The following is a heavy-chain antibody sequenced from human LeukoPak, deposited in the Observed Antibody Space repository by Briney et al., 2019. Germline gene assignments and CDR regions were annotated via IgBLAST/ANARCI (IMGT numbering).Heavy chain of an antibody. CDR3: ARAGLYYYGSGSYSLPDY. CDR1: GYTFTSYG. J-gene: IGHJ4*02. Sequence: ASVKVSCKASGYTFTSYGISWVRQAPGQGLEWMGWISAYNGNTNYAQKLQGRVTMTTDTSTSTAYMELRSLRSDDTAVYYCARAGLYYYGSGSYSLPDYWGQGTLVTVSS. V-gene: IGHV1-18*01. D-gene: IGHD3-10*01. CDR2: ISAYNGNT.